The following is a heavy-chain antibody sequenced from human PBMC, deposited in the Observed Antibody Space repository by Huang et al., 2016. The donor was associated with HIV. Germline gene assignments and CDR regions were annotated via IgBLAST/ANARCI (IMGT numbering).Heavy chain of an antibody. D-gene: IGHD2-2*02. J-gene: IGHJ3*02. Sequence: QVQLVQSGGEVKKPGASVKVSCKASGYDFTSYGVSWVRQAPGQGLEWVGVSGSNNGDTNYAQRFQGRVNLTTDTSTNTAYMEMRSLRSDDTAIYYCARDPWYTNVWKRNAASVIWGQGTMVIVSS. CDR3: ARDPWYTNVWKRNAASVI. CDR1: GYDFTSYG. V-gene: IGHV1-18*01. CDR2: SGSNNGDT.